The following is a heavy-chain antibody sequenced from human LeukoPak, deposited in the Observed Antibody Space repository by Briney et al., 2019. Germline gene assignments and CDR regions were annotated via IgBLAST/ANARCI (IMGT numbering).Heavy chain of an antibody. CDR1: GGSISSSSYF. Sequence: KASETLSLTCTVSGGSISSSSYFWGWIRQPPGKGLEWIGSIFYSGSTYYNPSLNSRVTISIDTSKNQFSLRLSSVTAADTAVYYCARGKSNYDYVWGSYRYPYYFDYWGQGTLVTVSS. CDR2: IFYSGST. D-gene: IGHD3-16*02. CDR3: ARGKSNYDYVWGSYRYPYYFDY. V-gene: IGHV4-39*01. J-gene: IGHJ4*02.